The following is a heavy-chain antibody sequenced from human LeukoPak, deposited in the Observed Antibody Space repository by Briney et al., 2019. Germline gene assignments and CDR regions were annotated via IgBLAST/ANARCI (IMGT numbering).Heavy chain of an antibody. CDR1: GGSFSGYY. V-gene: IGHV4-34*01. Sequence: SETLSLTCAVYGGSFSGYYWSWIRQPPGKGLEWIGEVNHSGSTNYNPSLKSRVTISVDTSKNQFSLKLSSVTAADTAVYYCARGVPSDYWGQGTLVTVSS. D-gene: IGHD6-6*01. CDR2: VNHSGST. J-gene: IGHJ4*02. CDR3: ARGVPSDY.